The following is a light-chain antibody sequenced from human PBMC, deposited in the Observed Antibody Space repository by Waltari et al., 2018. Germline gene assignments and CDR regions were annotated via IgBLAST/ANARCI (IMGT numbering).Light chain of an antibody. J-gene: IGKJ4*01. V-gene: IGKV3-15*01. CDR2: GAS. CDR1: QSVSNN. CDR3: QQYDTWPPLT. Sequence: EIAMTQSPATLSVSPGEGASLSCRASQSVSNNLAWYQQKPGQAPRLLGYGASTRATGIPARFSGSGSGTEFTLTITSLQSEDFALYYCQQYDTWPPLTFGGGTKVEIK.